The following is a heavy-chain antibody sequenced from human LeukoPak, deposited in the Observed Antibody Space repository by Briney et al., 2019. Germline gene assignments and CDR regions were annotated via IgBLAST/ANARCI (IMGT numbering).Heavy chain of an antibody. CDR3: AKDGTSYYYIYY. J-gene: IGHJ4*02. D-gene: IGHD2/OR15-2a*01. V-gene: IGHV3-30*02. CDR2: IRYDGSNT. CDR1: GFTFSSYA. Sequence: SGGSLRLSCAASGFTFSSYAMHWVRQAPGKWLEWLAFIRYDGSNTYYADSVKGRFTVSRDDSKNTLYLQMNSLRGDDTAVYYCAKDGTSYYYIYYWGQGTLVTVSS.